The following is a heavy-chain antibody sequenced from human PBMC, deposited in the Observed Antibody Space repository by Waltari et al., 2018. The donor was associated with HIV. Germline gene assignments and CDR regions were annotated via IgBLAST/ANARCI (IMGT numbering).Heavy chain of an antibody. Sequence: VHLVESGGILVQPGGPLRLPCLVSDFNVGVNYLNWVRQPPGKRLECVSTIYIDGKVFSADSVESRFTLTRDTSKNTLYLQMSGLRVDDTATYYCARFATHFYEGYRWNGFEAYGMDVWGRGTTVTISS. J-gene: IGHJ6*02. CDR1: DFNVGVNY. V-gene: IGHV3-53*01. CDR2: IYIDGKV. D-gene: IGHD3-22*01. CDR3: ARFATHFYEGYRWNGFEAYGMDV.